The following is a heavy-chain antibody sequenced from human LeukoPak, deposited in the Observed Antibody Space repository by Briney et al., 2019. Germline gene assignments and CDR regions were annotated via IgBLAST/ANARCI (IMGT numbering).Heavy chain of an antibody. CDR1: GLTYRHYG. Sequence: GGAPRLSRAASGLTYRHYGMDWGPQAPGKGAGGGGVKWSNATEKYYGDAVKGRFTISRDNSRNTLYLQMNSLRAEDTAVYYCAKDAQRGFDYSNSLEYWGQGTLVTVSS. J-gene: IGHJ4*02. CDR2: KWSNATEK. V-gene: IGHV3-33*06. CDR3: AKDAQRGFDYSNSLEY. D-gene: IGHD4-11*01.